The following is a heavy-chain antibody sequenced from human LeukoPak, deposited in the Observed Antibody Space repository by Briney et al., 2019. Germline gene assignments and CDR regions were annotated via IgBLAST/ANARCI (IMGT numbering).Heavy chain of an antibody. CDR2: IYYSGST. J-gene: IGHJ5*02. Sequence: SETLSLTCTVSGGSISSYYWSWIRQPPGKGLEWIGYIYYSGSTSYNPSLKSRVTVSVDTSKNQFSPNLSSVTASDTVVYYCARHAGYDSSGYDWFDPWGQGTLVTVSS. D-gene: IGHD3-22*01. V-gene: IGHV4-59*08. CDR1: GGSISSYY. CDR3: ARHAGYDSSGYDWFDP.